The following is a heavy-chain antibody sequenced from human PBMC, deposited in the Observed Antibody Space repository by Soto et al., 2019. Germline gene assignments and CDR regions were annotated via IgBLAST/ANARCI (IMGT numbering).Heavy chain of an antibody. J-gene: IGHJ6*02. CDR2: INHSGST. CDR1: GGTFSGYY. V-gene: IGHV4-34*01. CDR3: ARAGPQYSSSWTYYYYYYGMDV. Sequence: KTSETLSLTCAVYGGTFSGYYWSWIRQPPGKGLEWIGEINHSGSTNYNPSLKSRVTISVDTSKNQFSLKLSSVTAADTAVYYCARAGPQYSSSWTYYYYYYGMDVWGQGTTVTVSS. D-gene: IGHD6-13*01.